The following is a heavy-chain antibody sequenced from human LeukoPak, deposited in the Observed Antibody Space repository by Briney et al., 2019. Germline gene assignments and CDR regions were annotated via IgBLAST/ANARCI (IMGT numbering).Heavy chain of an antibody. J-gene: IGHJ4*02. Sequence: PSETLSLTCTVSGGSISSYYWSWIRQPAGKGLEWIGRIYTSGSTNYNPSLKSRVTMSVDTSKNQFSLKLSSVTAADPAVYYCARVARRRYSGSTIFDYWGQGTLVTVSS. CDR1: GGSISSYY. V-gene: IGHV4-4*07. CDR2: IYTSGST. CDR3: ARVARRRYSGSTIFDY. D-gene: IGHD1-26*01.